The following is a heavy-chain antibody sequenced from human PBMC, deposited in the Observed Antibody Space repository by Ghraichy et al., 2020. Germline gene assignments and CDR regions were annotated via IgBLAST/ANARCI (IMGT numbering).Heavy chain of an antibody. CDR3: AIGFPDPDCWSAVDRASSYYVVDL. Sequence: ASVKVSCKASGDTFPSFAINWVRQARGQGLEWMGWIRPNSGKTNYAREILGRVTLTTERSTSTVYMELRGLRSDDTAVYYCAIGFPDPDCWSAVDRASSYYVVDLWGQGTTVTVS. V-gene: IGHV1-18*01. CDR1: GDTFPSFA. J-gene: IGHJ6*02. CDR2: IRPNSGKT. D-gene: IGHD3-3*01.